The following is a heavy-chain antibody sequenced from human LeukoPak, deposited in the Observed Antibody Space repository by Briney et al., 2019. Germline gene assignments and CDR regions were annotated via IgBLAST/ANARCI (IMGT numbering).Heavy chain of an antibody. D-gene: IGHD6-6*01. V-gene: IGHV3-7*01. J-gene: IGHJ4*02. CDR1: GFTFDDYA. CDR3: AKDLNGLEQLGVWDY. CDR2: IKQDGSEK. Sequence: PGRSLRLSCAASGFTFDDYAMHWVRQAPGKGLEWVANIKQDGSEKYYVDSVKGRFTISRDNAKNSLYLQMNSLRAEDTAVYYCAKDLNGLEQLGVWDYWGQGTLVTVSS.